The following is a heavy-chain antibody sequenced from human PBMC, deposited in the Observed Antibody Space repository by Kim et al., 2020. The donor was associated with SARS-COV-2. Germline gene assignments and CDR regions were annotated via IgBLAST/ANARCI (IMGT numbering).Heavy chain of an antibody. Sequence: ASVKVSCKASGYTFTSYGISWVRQAPGQGLERMGWNSVYNGNTNYAQKLQGRVTMTTDTSTSTAYMELRSLRSDDTAVYYCARDGGGLRYFDWLLSTPDYWGQGTLVTVSS. CDR2: NSVYNGNT. D-gene: IGHD3-9*01. CDR1: GYTFTSYG. V-gene: IGHV1-18*01. J-gene: IGHJ4*02. CDR3: ARDGGGLRYFDWLLSTPDY.